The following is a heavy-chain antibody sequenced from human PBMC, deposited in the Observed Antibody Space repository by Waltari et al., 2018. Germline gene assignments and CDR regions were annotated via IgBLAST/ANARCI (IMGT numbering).Heavy chain of an antibody. CDR2: KRLDGSEK. Sequence: EVQLVESGGGLVQPGGSLRLSCAASGFSFSSHWRNGVRQAPGKGMEWVANKRLDGSEKYYVESVKGRFTISRDNAKNSLFLQMDSLRAEDTAVYYCARGRGSYWGQGTLVTVSS. V-gene: IGHV3-7*01. CDR3: ARGRGSY. CDR1: GFSFSSHW. J-gene: IGHJ4*02. D-gene: IGHD2-15*01.